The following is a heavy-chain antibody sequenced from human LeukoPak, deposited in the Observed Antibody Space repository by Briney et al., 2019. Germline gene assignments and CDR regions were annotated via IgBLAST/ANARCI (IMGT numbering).Heavy chain of an antibody. D-gene: IGHD3-16*02. J-gene: IGHJ4*02. V-gene: IGHV3-49*04. CDR1: GFTFGDYA. Sequence: GGSLRLSCTASGFTFGDYAMSWVRQAPGKGLEWVGFIRSKAYGGTTEYAASVKGRFTISRDDSKSIAYLQMNSLKTEDTAVYYCTRIMITFGGVIAEDFDYWGQGTLVTVSS. CDR2: IRSKAYGGTT. CDR3: TRIMITFGGVIAEDFDY.